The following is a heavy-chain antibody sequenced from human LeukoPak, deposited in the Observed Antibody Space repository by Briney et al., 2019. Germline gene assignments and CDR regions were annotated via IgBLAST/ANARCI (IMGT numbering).Heavy chain of an antibody. CDR2: INPNSGGT. J-gene: IGHJ4*02. Sequence: ASVKVSFKASGYTFTGYYMHWVRQAPGQGLEWMGWINPNSGGTNYAQKFQGRVTMTRDTSISTAYMEPSRLRSDDTAVYYCARVFYYGDYGMGGYYFHYWGQGTLVTVSS. V-gene: IGHV1-2*02. CDR3: ARVFYYGDYGMGGYYFHY. D-gene: IGHD4-17*01. CDR1: GYTFTGYY.